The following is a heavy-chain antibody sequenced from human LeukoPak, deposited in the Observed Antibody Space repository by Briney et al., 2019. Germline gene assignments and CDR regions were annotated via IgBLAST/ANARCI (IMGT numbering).Heavy chain of an antibody. CDR1: GYTFTGYY. Sequence: GASVKVSCKASGYTFTGYYMHWVRQAPGQGLEWMGWINPNSGGTNYAQKFQGRVTMTSDTSISTAYMELSRLRSDDTAVYYCASFGGSGWYYFDYWGQGTLVTVSS. CDR2: INPNSGGT. J-gene: IGHJ4*02. CDR3: ASFGGSGWYYFDY. D-gene: IGHD6-19*01. V-gene: IGHV1-2*02.